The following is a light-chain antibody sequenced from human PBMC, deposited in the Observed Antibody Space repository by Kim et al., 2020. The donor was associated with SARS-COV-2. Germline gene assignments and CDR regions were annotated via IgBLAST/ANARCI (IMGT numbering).Light chain of an antibody. CDR2: DNN. CDR3: GTWDSSLGAYV. CDR1: SSNIGNNY. Sequence: GQKVTISCSGSSSNIGNNYISWYQQVRGTAPRRLIYDNNKRPSGTPDRFSGSKSGTSGTLDITGLQTGDEADYYCGTWDSSLGAYVFGTGTKVTVL. V-gene: IGLV1-51*01. J-gene: IGLJ1*01.